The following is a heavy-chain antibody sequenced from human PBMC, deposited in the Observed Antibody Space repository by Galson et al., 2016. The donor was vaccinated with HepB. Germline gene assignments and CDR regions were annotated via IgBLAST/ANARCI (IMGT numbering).Heavy chain of an antibody. Sequence: SLRLSCAASGFSVYVMSWVRQAPGKGLEWVATFSGYDSSAFYADSVKGRFTIARDGSKKTLFLQMNSLRADDTARYFCAKDLHYEIARSSSDFWRGLARRQSAGDSDMDVWGQGTTVIVSS. CDR2: FSGYDSSA. V-gene: IGHV3-23*01. J-gene: IGHJ6*02. CDR3: AKDLHYEIARSSSDFWRGLARRQSAGDSDMDV. CDR1: GFSVYV. D-gene: IGHD3-3*01.